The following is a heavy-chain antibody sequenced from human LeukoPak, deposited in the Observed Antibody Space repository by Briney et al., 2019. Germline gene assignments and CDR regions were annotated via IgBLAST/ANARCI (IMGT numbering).Heavy chain of an antibody. CDR3: ARDIVLIAVAVRGSFDI. V-gene: IGHV3-30*04. Sequence: GSLRLSFAASGFTFSSYVMHWVRQAPGKGLEGVAIISYDGSNEYYADSVKGRFTISRDNSKNTLYLQMNSLRAADTALYYGARDIVLIAVAVRGSFDIWGQGTMVTVSS. D-gene: IGHD6-19*01. CDR1: GFTFSSYV. CDR2: ISYDGSNE. J-gene: IGHJ3*02.